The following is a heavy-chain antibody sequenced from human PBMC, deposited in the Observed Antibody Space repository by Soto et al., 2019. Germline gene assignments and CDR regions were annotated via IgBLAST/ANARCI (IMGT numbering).Heavy chain of an antibody. V-gene: IGHV3-30*18. Sequence: GGSLRLSCAASGFSFSIYGMHWVRQAPGKGLEWLAVILYDESNKYYADSVKGRFTISRDNSKNTLYLQMERLRVEDTAVYYCGKDSRIQDQTLGIYGMDVWGQGTTVTVSS. CDR1: GFSFSIYG. J-gene: IGHJ6*02. CDR3: GKDSRIQDQTLGIYGMDV. D-gene: IGHD5-18*01. CDR2: ILYDESNK.